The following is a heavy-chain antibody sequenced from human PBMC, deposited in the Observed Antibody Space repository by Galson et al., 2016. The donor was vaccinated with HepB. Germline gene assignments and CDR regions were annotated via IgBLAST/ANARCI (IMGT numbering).Heavy chain of an antibody. CDR2: ISGSGGST. J-gene: IGHJ3*02. Sequence: SLRLSCAASGFTFRNYAMSWVRQAPGKGLEWVSAISGSGGSTYYADSVKGRFTISRDNSKNTLYLQMSSLRAEDTAMYYCSNINAGSFAFDIWGRGTMVTVSS. CDR1: GFTFRNYA. D-gene: IGHD1-26*01. CDR3: SNINAGSFAFDI. V-gene: IGHV3-23*01.